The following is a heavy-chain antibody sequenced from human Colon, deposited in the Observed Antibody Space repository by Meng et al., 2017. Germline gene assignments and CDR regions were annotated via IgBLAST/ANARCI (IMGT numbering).Heavy chain of an antibody. CDR3: ARDLYGSGRFDY. CDR1: GFTFTTYA. V-gene: IGHV1-3*01. J-gene: IGHJ4*02. CDR2: ISVGNGNT. Sequence: VHRVQSEAEGKKSGASVKLSCMTSGFTFTTYAIQWVRQAPGQRPQWLGWISVGNGNTKYSQHFQDRVIITRDTSASTAYMELSSLKSEDTAVYYCARDLYGSGRFDYWCQGTLVTVSS. D-gene: IGHD3-10*01.